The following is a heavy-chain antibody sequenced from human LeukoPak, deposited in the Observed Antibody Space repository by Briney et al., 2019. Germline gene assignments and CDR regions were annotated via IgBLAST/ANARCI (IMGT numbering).Heavy chain of an antibody. CDR3: ARARRDDYVWGSYRYPSWFDP. J-gene: IGHJ5*02. CDR2: IYYSGST. V-gene: IGHV4-39*07. CDR1: GGSISSSSYY. Sequence: SETLSLTCTVSGGSISSSSYYWGWLRQPPGTGLEWLGSIYYSGSTYYNPSLKSRVTISVDTSKNQFSLKLSSVTAADTAVYYCARARRDDYVWGSYRYPSWFDPWGQGTLVTVSS. D-gene: IGHD3-16*02.